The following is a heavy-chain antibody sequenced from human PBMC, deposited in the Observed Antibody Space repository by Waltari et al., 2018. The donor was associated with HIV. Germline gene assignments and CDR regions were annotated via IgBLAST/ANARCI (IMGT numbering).Heavy chain of an antibody. CDR3: AKSDFTELVRGQKAFDV. CDR1: GGAFDTFA. Sequence: QAQFVQSGAETKKPGSSVTVSCQASGGAFDTFAFTWVRQAPGQGLEWLGGTAPFFGVIYAQDFNGRVTITSNPSTRTVFLELGGLRPDDTAVYFCAKSDFTELVRGQKAFDVWGQGT. CDR2: TAPFFGV. V-gene: IGHV1-69*19. D-gene: IGHD1-26*01. J-gene: IGHJ3*01.